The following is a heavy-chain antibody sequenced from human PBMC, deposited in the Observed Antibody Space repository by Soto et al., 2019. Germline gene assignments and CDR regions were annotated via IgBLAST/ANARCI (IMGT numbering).Heavy chain of an antibody. V-gene: IGHV1-3*01. Sequence: QVQLVQSGAEVKKPGASVKVSCKASGYTFTSYAMHWVRQAPGQRLEWMGWINAGNGNTKYSQKFQGRVSITSDTSASTAYMELSSLRSEDTAGYYCARSGVVVPAAMGPYFDYWGQGTLVTVSS. CDR1: GYTFTSYA. CDR2: INAGNGNT. CDR3: ARSGVVVPAAMGPYFDY. J-gene: IGHJ4*02. D-gene: IGHD2-2*01.